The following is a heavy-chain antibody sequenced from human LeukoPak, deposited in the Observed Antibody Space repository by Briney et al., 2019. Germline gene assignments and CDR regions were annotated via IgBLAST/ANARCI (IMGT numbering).Heavy chain of an antibody. J-gene: IGHJ4*02. V-gene: IGHV4-59*01. CDR1: GASLSGWY. CDR3: ARETSLAVFASGLGFNY. Sequence: PSETLSLTCTVSGASLSGWYWSWIRQPPGKGLEWIGYIYGSGYTNYNPSLKSRVTMSIDTSKNHFSLNLTSVTAADTATYYCARETSLAVFASGLGFNYWGQGILVTVSS. D-gene: IGHD6-19*01. CDR2: IYGSGYT.